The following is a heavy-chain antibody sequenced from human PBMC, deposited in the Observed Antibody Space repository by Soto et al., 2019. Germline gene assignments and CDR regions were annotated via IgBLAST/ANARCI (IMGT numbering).Heavy chain of an antibody. J-gene: IGHJ5*02. CDR2: IYHSGST. CDR1: GGSISSSNW. Sequence: SETLSLTCALSGGSISSSNWWSWVRQPTGKGLEWIEEIYHSGSTNYNPSLKNRVTISVDKSKNQFSLSLNFVTAADTAVYYCASGRGYSYGLDPWGQGSLVTVSS. D-gene: IGHD5-18*01. CDR3: ASGRGYSYGLDP. V-gene: IGHV4-4*02.